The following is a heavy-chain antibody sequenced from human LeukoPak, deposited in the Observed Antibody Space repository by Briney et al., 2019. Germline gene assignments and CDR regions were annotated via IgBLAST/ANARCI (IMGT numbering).Heavy chain of an antibody. Sequence: GSLRLSCTASGFSFSGHWMHWAPQLPGKGLVWVSRISPTGSTTSYADSVKGRFTVSRDNAKNTLYLQVNNLRAEDTAVYYCARGPNSNWSGLDFWGQGTLLTVSS. D-gene: IGHD6-6*01. CDR3: ARGPNSNWSGLDF. J-gene: IGHJ4*02. V-gene: IGHV3-74*01. CDR2: ISPTGSTT. CDR1: GFSFSGHW.